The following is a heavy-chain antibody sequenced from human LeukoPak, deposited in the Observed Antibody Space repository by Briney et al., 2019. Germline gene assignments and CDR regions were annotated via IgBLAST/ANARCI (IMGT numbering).Heavy chain of an antibody. CDR3: TRLTGIAVAGTDY. V-gene: IGHV3-7*03. D-gene: IGHD6-19*01. J-gene: IGHJ4*02. Sequence: GGSLRLSCAVSGFTFSGFWMSWSRQAPGKGLEWVASINSDGSEGYYADVVKGRFTISRDDSKNTAYLQMNSLKTEDTAVYYCTRLTGIAVAGTDYWGQGTLVTVSS. CDR1: GFTFSGFW. CDR2: INSDGSEG.